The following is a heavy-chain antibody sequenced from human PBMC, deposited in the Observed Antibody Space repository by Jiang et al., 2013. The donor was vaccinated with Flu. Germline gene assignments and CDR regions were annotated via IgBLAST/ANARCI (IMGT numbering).Heavy chain of an antibody. J-gene: IGHJ4*02. CDR3: ARVWRNGDPFDY. Sequence: GQGLEWMGWMNPNSGNTGYAQKFQGRVTMTRNTSRSTAYMDLSSLRSEDTAVYYCARVWRNGDPFDYWGQGTLVTVSS. D-gene: IGHD4-17*01. V-gene: IGHV1-8*01. CDR2: MNPNSGNT.